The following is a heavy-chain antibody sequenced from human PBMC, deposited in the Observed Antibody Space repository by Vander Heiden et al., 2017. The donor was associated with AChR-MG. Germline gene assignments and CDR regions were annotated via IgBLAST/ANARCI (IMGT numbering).Heavy chain of an antibody. CDR3: ARDGGAEFFQE. J-gene: IGHJ1*01. CDR1: GFRFGDYW. V-gene: IGHV3-7*01. Sequence: EGLLEASGGGLVQPGGSLRLSCAASGFRFGDYWMSWVRQAPGKGLEYVANIKQDGSEKDHVASVRGRFTISRDNANNSLYLQMNSLRVEDTAIYYCARDGGAEFFQEWGQGTPVTVSS. D-gene: IGHD3-10*01. CDR2: IKQDGSEK.